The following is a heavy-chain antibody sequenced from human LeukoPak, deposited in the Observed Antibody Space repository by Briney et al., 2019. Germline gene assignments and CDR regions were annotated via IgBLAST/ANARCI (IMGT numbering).Heavy chain of an antibody. Sequence: SETLSLTCTVSGGSISSYYWGWIRQPPGKGLEWIGSIYYSGSTYYNPSLKSRVTISVDTSKNQFSLKLSSVTAADTAVYYCARHEVTIFGVVPFDYWGQGTLVTVSS. V-gene: IGHV4-39*01. CDR3: ARHEVTIFGVVPFDY. CDR2: IYYSGST. J-gene: IGHJ4*02. CDR1: GGSISSYY. D-gene: IGHD3-3*01.